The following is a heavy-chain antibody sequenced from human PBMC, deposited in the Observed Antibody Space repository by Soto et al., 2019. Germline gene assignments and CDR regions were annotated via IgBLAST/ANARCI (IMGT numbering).Heavy chain of an antibody. Sequence: QVQLQESGPGLVKPSETLSLTCTVSGGSISSYYWSWIRQPPGKGLEWIGYIYYSGSTNYNPSLQSRGTISVDTSKNQFSLKLSSVTAADTAVYYCARRYGDASDYWGQGTLVTVSS. J-gene: IGHJ4*02. CDR3: ARRYGDASDY. CDR2: IYYSGST. V-gene: IGHV4-59*08. CDR1: GGSISSYY. D-gene: IGHD4-17*01.